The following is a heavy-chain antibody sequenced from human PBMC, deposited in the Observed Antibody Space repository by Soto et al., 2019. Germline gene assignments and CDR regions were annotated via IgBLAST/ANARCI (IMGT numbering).Heavy chain of an antibody. J-gene: IGHJ6*01. D-gene: IGHD6-25*01. Sequence: EVQLVESGGGLVQPGGSLRLSCAASGFTFRSYTFRSYWMHWVRQVPGKGLVWVSRIDSDGSSTNYADSVKGLFIIFRDKAKNTVYLQMNSLRTEDTGVYYCASPVVAAGMHLYFYGLGAWGQGTTVTVSS. V-gene: IGHV3-74*01. CDR1: GFTFRSYTFRSYW. CDR3: ASPVVAAGMHLYFYGLGA. CDR2: IDSDGSST.